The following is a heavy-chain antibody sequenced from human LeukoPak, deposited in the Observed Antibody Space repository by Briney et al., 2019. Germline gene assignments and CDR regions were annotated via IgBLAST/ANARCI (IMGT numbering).Heavy chain of an antibody. D-gene: IGHD3-22*01. J-gene: IGHJ2*01. CDR2: IYPGDSDT. V-gene: IGHV5-51*01. Sequence: GESLKISCKGSGYSFTSYWIGWVRQMPGKGLEWMGIIYPGDSDTRYSPSFQGQVTISADKSISTAYLQWSSLKASDTAMYYCARGIVVVIKSNWYFDLWGRGTLVTVSS. CDR1: GYSFTSYW. CDR3: ARGIVVVIKSNWYFDL.